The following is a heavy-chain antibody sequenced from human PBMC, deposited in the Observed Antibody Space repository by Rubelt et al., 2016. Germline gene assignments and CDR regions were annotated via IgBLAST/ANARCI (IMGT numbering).Heavy chain of an antibody. V-gene: IGHV1-3*01. CDR3: ARVIWGSGWSNNWFDP. CDR2: INAGNGNT. J-gene: IGHJ5*02. D-gene: IGHD6-19*01. Sequence: QVQLVQSGAEVKKPGASVKVSCKASGYTLTSYAMHWVRQAPGQRLEWMGWINAGNGNTKYSQKFQGRVTITRDTTASTAYMEMSSLRSEDTDVYYCARVIWGSGWSNNWFDPWGQGTLVTVSS. CDR1: GYTLTSYA.